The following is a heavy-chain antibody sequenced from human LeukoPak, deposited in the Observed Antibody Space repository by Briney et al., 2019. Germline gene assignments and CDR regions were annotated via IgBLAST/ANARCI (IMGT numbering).Heavy chain of an antibody. CDR3: ARGGGYYFDY. Sequence: PGGSLRLSCAASGFIFSDYYMNWIRQAPGKGLEWLSYISSSSSHTNYADSVKGRFTISRDNAKNSLYLQMNSLRAEDTAVYYCARGGGYYFDYWGQGTLVTVSS. V-gene: IGHV3-11*06. D-gene: IGHD4-23*01. CDR1: GFIFSDYY. J-gene: IGHJ4*02. CDR2: ISSSSSHT.